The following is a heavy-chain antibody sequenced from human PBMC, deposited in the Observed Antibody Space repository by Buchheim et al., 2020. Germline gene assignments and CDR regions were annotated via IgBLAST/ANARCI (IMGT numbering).Heavy chain of an antibody. CDR3: ATGLSSAYEI. D-gene: IGHD3-9*01. J-gene: IGHJ4*02. CDR2: ITSDGTTT. Sequence: EVQLVESGGGLVQPGGSLRLSCAASGFTFSAYWMHWVRQAPGKGLLWISRITSDGTTTSADSVGGRFTVSRDNAKNTLYLQMNSLRAEDTAVYYCATGLSSAYEIWGRGTL. CDR1: GFTFSAYW. V-gene: IGHV3-74*01.